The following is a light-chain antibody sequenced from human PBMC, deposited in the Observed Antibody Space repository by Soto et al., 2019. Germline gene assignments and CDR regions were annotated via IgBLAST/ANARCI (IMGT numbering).Light chain of an antibody. CDR1: QSVSSN. CDR3: QQYNNWPPTFT. Sequence: EIVMTQSPATLSMSPGERATLSCRASQSVSSNLAWYQQKPGQAPRLLIYGASTRATGIPARFSGSGSGTDFTLSISSLQSEDFAVYYCQQYNNWPPTFTFGPGTKVDIK. J-gene: IGKJ3*01. V-gene: IGKV3-15*01. CDR2: GAS.